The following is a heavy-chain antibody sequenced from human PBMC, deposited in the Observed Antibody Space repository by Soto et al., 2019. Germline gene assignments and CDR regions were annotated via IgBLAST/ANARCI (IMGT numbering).Heavy chain of an antibody. CDR2: IWYDGSNK. CDR3: ARMASRSSLRFLEWFPISGLYGMDV. J-gene: IGHJ6*02. CDR1: GFTFSSYG. V-gene: IGHV3-33*01. Sequence: GGSLRLSCAASGFTFSSYGMHWVRQAPGKGLEWVAVIWYDGSNKYYADSVKGRFTISRDNSKNTLYLQMNSLRAEDTAVYYCARMASRSSLRFLEWFPISGLYGMDVWGQGTTVTVSS. D-gene: IGHD3-3*01.